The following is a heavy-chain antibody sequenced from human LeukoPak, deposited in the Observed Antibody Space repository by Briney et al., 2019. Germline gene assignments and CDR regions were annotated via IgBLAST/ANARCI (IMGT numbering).Heavy chain of an antibody. CDR1: GYS. CDR2: IDGSER. D-gene: IGHD2-15*01. Sequence: GGSLRLSCSASGYSMTWVRQAPGKGLEWVANIDGSERNYVDSVRGRFSISRDNAKNSLILQMDNLRVEDTAVYYCSGGYNDYYAMDVWGQGNTVTVS. J-gene: IGHJ6*02. V-gene: IGHV3-7*01. CDR3: SGGYNDYYAMDV.